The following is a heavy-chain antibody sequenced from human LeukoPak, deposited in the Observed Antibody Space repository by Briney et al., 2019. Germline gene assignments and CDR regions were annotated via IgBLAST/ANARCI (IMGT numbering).Heavy chain of an antibody. CDR2: MNPNTGNT. CDR3: ARGVGATISYYHYYIDV. Sequence: ASVKVSCKASGYTFTSYDINWVRQATGQGLEWMGWMNPNTGNTGYAQKFQGRVTITRNTSISTVYMELSSLRSEDTAVYYCARGVGATISYYHYYIDVWGKGTTVAVSS. V-gene: IGHV1-8*03. CDR1: GYTFTSYD. D-gene: IGHD1-26*01. J-gene: IGHJ6*03.